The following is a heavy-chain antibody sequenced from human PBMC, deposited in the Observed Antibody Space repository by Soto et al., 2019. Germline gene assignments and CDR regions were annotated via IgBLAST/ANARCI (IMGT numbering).Heavy chain of an antibody. CDR3: ARLYASGTYFVDY. CDR2: IYYSGST. V-gene: IGHV4-39*01. J-gene: IGHJ4*02. Sequence: SETLSLTCTASGGSISSSCCYWGWIRQPPGKGLEWIGTIYYSGSTYYNPSLKSRVTISVDTSKNQFSLKLNSATAADTALYYCARLYASGTYFVDYWGQGTLVTVSS. CDR1: GGSISSSCCY. D-gene: IGHD3-10*01.